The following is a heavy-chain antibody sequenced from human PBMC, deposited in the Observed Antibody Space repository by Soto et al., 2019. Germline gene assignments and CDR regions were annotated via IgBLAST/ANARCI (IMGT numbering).Heavy chain of an antibody. V-gene: IGHV3-11*06. D-gene: IGHD5-12*01. CDR1: GFTFRDYY. CDR3: ARALRRDGYNYFDY. J-gene: IGHJ4*02. Sequence: GGSLRLSGTASGFTFRDYYMSWIRQAPGKGLEWVSYISSSSSYTNYAVAVKGRFTISRDNAKNSLYLQMNSLRAEDTAVYYCARALRRDGYNYFDYWGQGTLVTVSS. CDR2: ISSSSSYT.